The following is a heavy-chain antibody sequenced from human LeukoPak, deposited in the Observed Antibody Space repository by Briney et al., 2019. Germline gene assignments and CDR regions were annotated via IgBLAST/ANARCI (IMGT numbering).Heavy chain of an antibody. CDR1: GFTFDDYA. Sequence: GGSLRLSRAASGFTFDDYAMHWVRQAPGKGLEWVSLISGDGGSTYYADSVKGRFTISRDNSKNSLYLQMNSLRTEDTALYYCAKIPAAGYYYYYMDVWGKGTTVTVSS. CDR2: ISGDGGST. D-gene: IGHD2-2*01. CDR3: AKIPAAGYYYYYMDV. J-gene: IGHJ6*03. V-gene: IGHV3-43*02.